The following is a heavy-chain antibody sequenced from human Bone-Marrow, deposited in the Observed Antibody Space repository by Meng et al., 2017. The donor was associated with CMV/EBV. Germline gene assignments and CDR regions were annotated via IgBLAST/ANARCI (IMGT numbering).Heavy chain of an antibody. D-gene: IGHD2-15*01. Sequence: SETLSLTCAVYGGSFSGYYWSWIRQPPGKGLEWIGEINHSGSTNYNPSLKSRITIPVDTSKNQFPLKLSSVTAADTAVYYCARENIFCSGPSLDYWGQGTLVTVSS. CDR2: INHSGST. CDR3: ARENIFCSGPSLDY. CDR1: GGSFSGYY. V-gene: IGHV4-34*01. J-gene: IGHJ4*02.